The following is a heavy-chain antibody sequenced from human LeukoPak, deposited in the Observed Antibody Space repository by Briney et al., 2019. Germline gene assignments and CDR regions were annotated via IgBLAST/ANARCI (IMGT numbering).Heavy chain of an antibody. Sequence: GGSLRLSCAPSGFTFSSYAMSWVRQAPGKGLEWVSAIGGSGGSTYYADSAKGRFTISRGNSKNTLYLQMNSLRAEDTAVYYCAKDGGSSSWYYFDYWGQGTLVTVSS. D-gene: IGHD6-13*01. J-gene: IGHJ4*02. CDR1: GFTFSSYA. V-gene: IGHV3-23*01. CDR2: IGGSGGST. CDR3: AKDGGSSSWYYFDY.